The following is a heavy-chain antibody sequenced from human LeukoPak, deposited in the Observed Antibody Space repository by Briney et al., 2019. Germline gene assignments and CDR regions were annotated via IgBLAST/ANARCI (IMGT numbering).Heavy chain of an antibody. Sequence: ASVKVSCKASGYTFTSYAMHWVRQAPGQRLEWMGWINAGNGNTKYSQKFQGRVTITRDTSASTAYMELSSLRSGDTAVYYCATYYFGSGSYWNFDYWGQGTLVTVSS. CDR1: GYTFTSYA. D-gene: IGHD3-10*01. V-gene: IGHV1-3*01. CDR2: INAGNGNT. J-gene: IGHJ4*02. CDR3: ATYYFGSGSYWNFDY.